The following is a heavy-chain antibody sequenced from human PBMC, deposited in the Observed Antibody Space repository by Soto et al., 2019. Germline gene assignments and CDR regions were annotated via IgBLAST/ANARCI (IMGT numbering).Heavy chain of an antibody. CDR1: GFTFSSYS. J-gene: IGHJ6*03. CDR3: ARGTLGSNYYYYYYMDV. D-gene: IGHD2-15*01. V-gene: IGHV3-48*01. Sequence: GGSLSLSCAASGFTFSSYSMNWVRQAPGKGLEWVSYISSSSSTIYYADSVKGRFTISRDNAKNSLNLQMNSLRAEDTAVYYCARGTLGSNYYYYYYMDVWGKGTTVTVSS. CDR2: ISSSSSTI.